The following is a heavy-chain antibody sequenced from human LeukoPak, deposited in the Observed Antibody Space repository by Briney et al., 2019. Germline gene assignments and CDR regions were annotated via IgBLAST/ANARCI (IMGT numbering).Heavy chain of an antibody. D-gene: IGHD5-24*01. CDR3: ARDNSVRDEAWWFNP. CDR2: ISPSGGST. V-gene: IGHV1-46*01. Sequence: ASVKVSCKAFGYTFTSNYMHWVRQAPGQGPEWMGVISPSGGSTTYAQKFQGRVTLNRDKSTSTDYLEMSSLRSEDTAVYYCARDNSVRDEAWWFNPWVQGTLVTVSS. CDR1: GYTFTSNY. J-gene: IGHJ5*02.